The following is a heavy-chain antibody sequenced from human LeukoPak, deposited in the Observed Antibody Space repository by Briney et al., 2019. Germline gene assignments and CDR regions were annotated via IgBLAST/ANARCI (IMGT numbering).Heavy chain of an antibody. CDR2: LKQDGSEI. Sequence: GGSLRLSCAASGFTFSSYWMSWVRQAPGKGLEWVANLKQDGSEIYSVDYVTGRFTISRDNAKNSLYLQMNSLRAEDTAVYYCARGYTIFGVAPSDYWGQGTLVTVSS. V-gene: IGHV3-7*01. J-gene: IGHJ4*02. CDR3: ARGYTIFGVAPSDY. CDR1: GFTFSSYW. D-gene: IGHD3-3*01.